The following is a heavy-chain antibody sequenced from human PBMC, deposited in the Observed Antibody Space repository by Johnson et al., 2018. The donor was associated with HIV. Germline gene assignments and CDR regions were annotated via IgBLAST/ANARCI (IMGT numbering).Heavy chain of an antibody. Sequence: QVQLVESGGGLVQPGGSLRLSCAASGFTFSTYALHWVRQAPGKGLEWVAFIRYDGSSQYFADSVKGRFTISRDNSKNTLYLQMNSLRAEDTAVYYCARGDCSSTSCYHFDIWGQGTMVTVS. CDR1: GFTFSTYA. CDR2: IRYDGSSQ. J-gene: IGHJ3*02. D-gene: IGHD2-2*01. CDR3: ARGDCSSTSCYHFDI. V-gene: IGHV3-30*02.